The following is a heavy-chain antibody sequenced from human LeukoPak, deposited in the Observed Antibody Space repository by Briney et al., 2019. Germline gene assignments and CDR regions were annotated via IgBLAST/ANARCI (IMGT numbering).Heavy chain of an antibody. Sequence: GGSLRLSCAASGFTFRSYSMNWVRQAPGKGLEWVSSISSSSSYIYYADSVKGRFTISRDNAKNSLYLQMNSLRAEDTAVYYCARTGKDDYVWGSYRYPPDYWGQGTLVTVSS. D-gene: IGHD3-16*02. CDR1: GFTFRSYS. V-gene: IGHV3-21*01. CDR3: ARTGKDDYVWGSYRYPPDY. CDR2: ISSSSSYI. J-gene: IGHJ4*02.